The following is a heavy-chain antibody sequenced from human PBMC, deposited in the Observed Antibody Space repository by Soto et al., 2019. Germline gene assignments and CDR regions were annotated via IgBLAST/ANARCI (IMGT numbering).Heavy chain of an antibody. CDR3: ARVRGIAIFGVVTRGMDV. Sequence: ASVKVSCKASGYTFTSYGISWVRQAPGRGLEWMGWISAYNGNTNYARKLQGRVTMTTDTSTSTAYMELRSLRSDDTAVYYCARVRGIAIFGVVTRGMDVWGQGTTVTVSS. J-gene: IGHJ6*02. CDR2: ISAYNGNT. D-gene: IGHD3-3*01. V-gene: IGHV1-18*01. CDR1: GYTFTSYG.